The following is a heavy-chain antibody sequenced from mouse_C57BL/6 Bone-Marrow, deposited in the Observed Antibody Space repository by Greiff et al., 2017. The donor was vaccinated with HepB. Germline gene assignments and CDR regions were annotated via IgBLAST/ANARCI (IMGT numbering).Heavy chain of an antibody. D-gene: IGHD1-1*01. CDR2: IDPSDSYT. V-gene: IGHV1-69*01. CDR1: GYTFTSYW. CDR3: ARDNYYGSSLAY. J-gene: IGHJ3*01. Sequence: QVQLQQPGAELVMPGASVKLSCKASGYTFTSYWIHWVKQRPGQGLEWIGEIDPSDSYTNYNQKFKGKSTLTVDKSSSTAYMQLSSLTSEDSAVYYCARDNYYGSSLAYWGQGTLVTVSA.